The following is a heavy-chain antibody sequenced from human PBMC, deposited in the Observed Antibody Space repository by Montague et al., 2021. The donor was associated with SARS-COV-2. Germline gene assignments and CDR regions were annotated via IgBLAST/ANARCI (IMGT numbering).Heavy chain of an antibody. CDR1: GFTSGDYQ. J-gene: IGHJ4*02. Sequence: XLRLSCAASGFTSGDYQMTWVRQAPGKGLQWVANINQDETAKTYLDSVKGRFTISRDNAKNSLILQMNSLKDEDTAVYYCARSPRGSGTGWLDYWGQGTLVTVSS. D-gene: IGHD3/OR15-3a*01. CDR2: INQDETAK. CDR3: ARSPRGSGTGWLDY. V-gene: IGHV3-7*01.